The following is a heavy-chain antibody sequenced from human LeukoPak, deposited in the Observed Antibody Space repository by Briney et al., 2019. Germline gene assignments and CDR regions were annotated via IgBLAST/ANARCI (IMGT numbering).Heavy chain of an antibody. CDR1: GYSISSGYY. V-gene: IGHV4-38-2*01. D-gene: IGHD2-15*01. Sequence: SETLSLTCAVSGYSISSGYYWGWIRQPPGKGLEWIGSIYHSGSTYYNPSLKSRVTISVDTSKNQFSLKLSSVTAADTAVYYCARGGDIVVVVAATLDAFDIWGQGTMVTVSS. J-gene: IGHJ3*02. CDR3: ARGGDIVVVVAATLDAFDI. CDR2: IYHSGST.